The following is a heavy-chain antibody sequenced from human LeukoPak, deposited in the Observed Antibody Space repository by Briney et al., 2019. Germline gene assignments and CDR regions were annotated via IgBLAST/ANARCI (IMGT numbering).Heavy chain of an antibody. CDR3: ARDIVANSHNWFDP. V-gene: IGHV4-59*01. CDR1: GGSISSYY. Sequence: PSETLSLTCTVSGGSISSYYWSWIRQPPGKGLEWIGYIYYSGITNYNPSLKSRVTISVDRSKNQFSLKLSSVTAADTAVYYCARDIVANSHNWFDPWGQGTLVTVSS. D-gene: IGHD4/OR15-4a*01. CDR2: IYYSGIT. J-gene: IGHJ5*02.